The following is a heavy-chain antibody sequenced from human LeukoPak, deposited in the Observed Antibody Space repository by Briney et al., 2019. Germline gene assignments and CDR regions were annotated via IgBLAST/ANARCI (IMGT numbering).Heavy chain of an antibody. Sequence: PSETLSLTCAVSGGSISSGGYSWSWIRQPPGKGLEWIGYIYHSGSTYYSPSLKSRVTISVDRSKNQFSLKLSSVTAADTAVYYCARGTAAAGFDWFDPWGQGTLVTVSS. V-gene: IGHV4-30-2*01. J-gene: IGHJ5*02. CDR1: GGSISSGGYS. CDR3: ARGTAAAGFDWFDP. CDR2: IYHSGST. D-gene: IGHD6-13*01.